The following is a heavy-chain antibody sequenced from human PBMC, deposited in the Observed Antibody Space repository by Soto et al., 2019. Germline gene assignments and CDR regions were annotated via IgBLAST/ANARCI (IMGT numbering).Heavy chain of an antibody. J-gene: IGHJ4*02. V-gene: IGHV4-31*03. D-gene: IGHD1-26*01. CDR2: IYYSGST. Sequence: KASETLSLTCTVSGGSISSGGYYWSWIRQHPGKGLEWIGYIYYSGSTYYNPSLKSRVTISVDTSKNQFSLKLSSVTAADTAVYYCARGTYSGSYPCDYWGQGTLVTVSS. CDR1: GGSISSGGYY. CDR3: ARGTYSGSYPCDY.